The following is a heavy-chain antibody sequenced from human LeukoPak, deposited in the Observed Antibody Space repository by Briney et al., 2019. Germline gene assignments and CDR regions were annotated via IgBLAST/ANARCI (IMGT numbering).Heavy chain of an antibody. V-gene: IGHV4-39*01. Sequence: SETLSLTCSISGGSISSSSYYWGWIRQPPGKGLEWIGSFYYGGSTYYNPSLKSRVTISVDTSKNQFSLRLTSVTAADTAVYHCARHILGSYFATGLGYWGQGTLVTVSS. D-gene: IGHD3-9*01. CDR1: GGSISSSSYY. J-gene: IGHJ4*02. CDR3: ARHILGSYFATGLGY. CDR2: FYYGGST.